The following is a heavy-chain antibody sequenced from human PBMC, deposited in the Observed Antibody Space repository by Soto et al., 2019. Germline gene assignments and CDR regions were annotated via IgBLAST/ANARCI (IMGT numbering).Heavy chain of an antibody. CDR2: ISGSGGST. CDR1: VFTFSSYA. V-gene: IGHV3-23*01. J-gene: IGHJ3*02. D-gene: IGHD6-19*01. Sequence: EVQLLESGGGLVQPGGSLRLSCAASVFTFSSYAMSWVRQAPGKGLEWVSAISGSGGSTYYADSVKGRFTISRDNSKNTLYLQMNSLRAEDTAVYYCTASSGWYNAFDIWGQGTMVTVSS. CDR3: TASSGWYNAFDI.